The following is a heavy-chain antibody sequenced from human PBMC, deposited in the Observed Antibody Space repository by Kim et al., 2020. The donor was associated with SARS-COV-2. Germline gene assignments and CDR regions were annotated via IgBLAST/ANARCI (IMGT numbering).Heavy chain of an antibody. CDR3: TTDEGLTMVRGVGY. Sequence: GVSLRLSCAASGFTFSNAWMSWVRQAPGKGLEWVGRIKSKTDGGTTDYAAPVKGRFTISRDDSKNTLYLQMNSLKTEDTAVYYCTTDEGLTMVRGVGYWGQGTLVTVSS. CDR1: GFTFSNAW. CDR2: IKSKTDGGTT. D-gene: IGHD3-10*01. J-gene: IGHJ4*02. V-gene: IGHV3-15*01.